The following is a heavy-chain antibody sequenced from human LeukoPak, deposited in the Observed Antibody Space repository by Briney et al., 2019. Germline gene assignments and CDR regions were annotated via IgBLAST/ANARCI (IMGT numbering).Heavy chain of an antibody. D-gene: IGHD6-13*01. CDR3: ARGPRQQLPYY. J-gene: IGHJ4*02. CDR1: GGSFSGYY. CDR2: INHSGST. Sequence: PSETLSLTCAVYGGSFSGYYWSWIRQPPGKGLEWIGEINHSGSTNYNPSLKSRVTISVDTSKNQFSLKLSSVTAADTAVYYCARGPRQQLPYYWGQGTLVTVSS. V-gene: IGHV4-34*01.